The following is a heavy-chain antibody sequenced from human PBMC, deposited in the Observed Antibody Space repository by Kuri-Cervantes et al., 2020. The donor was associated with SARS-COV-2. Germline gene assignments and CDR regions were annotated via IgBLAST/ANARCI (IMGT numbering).Heavy chain of an antibody. CDR3: ARVYLQQLIFHYYYYMDV. CDR2: IKQGGSEE. J-gene: IGHJ6*03. CDR1: GLTFSSCW. V-gene: IGHV3-7*01. Sequence: GESLKISCAASGLTFSSCWVSWVRQAPGKGLEWVADIKQGGSEEYYVDSVKGRFTISRDNVKNSLYLQMNGLRAEDTAVYYCARVYLQQLIFHYYYYMDVWGKGTTVTVSS. D-gene: IGHD6-13*01.